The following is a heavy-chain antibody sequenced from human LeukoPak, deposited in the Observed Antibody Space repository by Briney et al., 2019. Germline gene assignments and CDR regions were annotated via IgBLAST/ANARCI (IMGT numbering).Heavy chain of an antibody. CDR2: IYTSGST. J-gene: IGHJ4*02. CDR1: GGSISSYY. V-gene: IGHV4-4*07. Sequence: SETQTLTCTVSGGSISSYYWSWIRQPAGKGLEWIGRIYTSGSTNYNPSLKSRVTMSVDTSKNQFSLKLSSVTTADTAVYYCARYLPNYYDSSRYFTLGFAYWGKPRPVTVSS. D-gene: IGHD3-22*01. CDR3: ARYLPNYYDSSRYFTLGFAY.